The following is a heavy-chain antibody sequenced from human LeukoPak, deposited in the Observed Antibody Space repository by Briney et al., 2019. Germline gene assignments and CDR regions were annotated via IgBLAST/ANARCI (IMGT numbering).Heavy chain of an antibody. CDR3: ARDIVGATRDFDY. CDR2: IGSKAFDYAT. D-gene: IGHD1-26*01. J-gene: IGHJ4*02. Sequence: GGSLKLSCAASGFTFSGCAVHWVRQAPGKGLEWVGRIGSKAFDYATVYAASVEGRFTISRDDSKHTAFLQMNSLKTEDTAVYYCARDIVGATRDFDYWGQGTLVTVSS. CDR1: GFTFSGCA. V-gene: IGHV3-73*01.